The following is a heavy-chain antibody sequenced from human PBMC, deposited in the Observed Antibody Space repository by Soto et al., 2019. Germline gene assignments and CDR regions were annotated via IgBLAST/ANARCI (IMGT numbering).Heavy chain of an antibody. V-gene: IGHV4-39*01. CDR3: ARFKLVPDYYDSSGYYSFDY. J-gene: IGHJ4*02. CDR2: IYYSGST. Sequence: SETLSLTCTVSGGSISSSSYYWGWIRQPPGKGLEWIGSIYYSGSTYYNPSLKSRVTISVDTSKNQFSLKLSSVTAADTAVYYCARFKLVPDYYDSSGYYSFDYWGQGTLVTVSS. D-gene: IGHD3-22*01. CDR1: GGSISSSSYY.